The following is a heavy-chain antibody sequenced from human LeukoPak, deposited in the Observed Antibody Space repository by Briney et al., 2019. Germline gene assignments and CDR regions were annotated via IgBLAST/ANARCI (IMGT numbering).Heavy chain of an antibody. D-gene: IGHD2-8*01. Sequence: GGSLRLSCAASGFPFSSYGMHWVRQAPGKGLEWVAVIWNDGSNKYYADSVKSRFTISRDNSKNTLYLQMNSLRAEDTAVYYCARDRCSHGVCYKDYWGQGTLVTVSS. J-gene: IGHJ4*02. CDR2: IWNDGSNK. CDR3: ARDRCSHGVCYKDY. CDR1: GFPFSSYG. V-gene: IGHV3-33*08.